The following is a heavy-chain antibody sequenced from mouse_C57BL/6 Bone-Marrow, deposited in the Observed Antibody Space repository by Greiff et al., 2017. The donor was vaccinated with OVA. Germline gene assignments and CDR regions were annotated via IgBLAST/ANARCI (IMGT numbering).Heavy chain of an antibody. CDR2: IDPETGGT. V-gene: IGHV1-15*01. J-gene: IGHJ1*03. D-gene: IGHD1-1*01. Sequence: QVQLQQSGAELVRPGASVTLSCKASGYTFTDYEMHWVKQTPVHGLEWIGAIDPETGGTAYNQKFKGKAILTADKSSSTAYMELRSLTSEDSAVYYCTRYYGSSPYWYFDVWGTGTTVTVSS. CDR1: GYTFTDYE. CDR3: TRYYGSSPYWYFDV.